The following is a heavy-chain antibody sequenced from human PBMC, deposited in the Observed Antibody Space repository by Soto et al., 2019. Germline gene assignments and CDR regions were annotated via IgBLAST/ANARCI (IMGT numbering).Heavy chain of an antibody. V-gene: IGHV3-23*01. CDR1: GFTFISDA. CDR2: ISGSSSTI. J-gene: IGHJ3*02. D-gene: IGHD2-15*01. Sequence: EVQLLESGGGLIQSGVSLRLSCEASGFTFISDAMSWVRQAPGKGLEWVSAISGSSSTIYYADSVKGRFTISRDNSRRTVFLQMNSLRVEDTAVYFCARVGDTFAIWGQGTMVTVSS. CDR3: ARVGDTFAI.